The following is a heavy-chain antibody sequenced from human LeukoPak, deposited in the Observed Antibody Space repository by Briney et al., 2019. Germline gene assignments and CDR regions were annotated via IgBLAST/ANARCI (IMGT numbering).Heavy chain of an antibody. V-gene: IGHV4-34*12. CDR1: GGSFSGYY. CDR2: IFYSGNT. Sequence: SETLSLTCAVYGGSFSGYYWSWIRQPPGKGLEWIGSIFYSGNTYDNPSLKSRVTISVDTSKNQFSLKLNSVTAADTAVYYCARHRSKWLQSSFDYWGQGTLVTVSS. D-gene: IGHD5-24*01. CDR3: ARHRSKWLQSSFDY. J-gene: IGHJ4*02.